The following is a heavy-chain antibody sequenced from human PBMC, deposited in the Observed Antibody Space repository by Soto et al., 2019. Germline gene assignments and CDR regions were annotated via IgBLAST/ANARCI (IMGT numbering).Heavy chain of an antibody. J-gene: IGHJ6*02. D-gene: IGHD2-8*01. CDR2: INSDGSST. CDR3: PTGYPNNGVCFRVGMDV. Sequence: GGSLRLSCAASGFTFSSYWMHWVRQAPGKGLVWVSRINSDGSSTSYADSVKGRFTISRDNAKNTLYLQMNSLRAEDTAVYYCPTGYPNNGVCFRVGMDVWGQGTTVTVSS. V-gene: IGHV3-74*01. CDR1: GFTFSSYW.